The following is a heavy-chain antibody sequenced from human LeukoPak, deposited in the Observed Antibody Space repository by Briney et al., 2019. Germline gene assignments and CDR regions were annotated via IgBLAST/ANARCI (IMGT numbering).Heavy chain of an antibody. V-gene: IGHV1-69*05. D-gene: IGHD3-22*01. Sequence: SVKVSCKASGGTFSSYAISWARQAPGQGLEWMGGIIPIFGTANYAQKFQGRVTITTDESTSTAYMELSSLRSEDTAVYYCARDRDYYDSSGYYLDYWGRGTLVTVSS. CDR2: IIPIFGTA. CDR1: GGTFSSYA. CDR3: ARDRDYYDSSGYYLDY. J-gene: IGHJ4*02.